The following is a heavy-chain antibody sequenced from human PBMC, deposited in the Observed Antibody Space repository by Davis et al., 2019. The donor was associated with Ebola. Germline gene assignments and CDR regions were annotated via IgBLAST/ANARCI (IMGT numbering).Heavy chain of an antibody. Sequence: GESLKISCKGLGYTFTSHWIGWVRQVPGKAPGWMGIIYPPDSRTTYSPTFQGQVTISADKSINIAYLYWSSLKASDTAIYYCVRPRYSTRWPDAFQTWGQGTMVTVSS. J-gene: IGHJ3*02. CDR3: VRPRYSTRWPDAFQT. CDR1: GYTFTSHW. CDR2: IYPPDSRT. V-gene: IGHV5-51*01. D-gene: IGHD2-8*01.